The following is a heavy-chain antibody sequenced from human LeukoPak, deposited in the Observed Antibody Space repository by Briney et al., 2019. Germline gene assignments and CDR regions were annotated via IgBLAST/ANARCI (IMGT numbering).Heavy chain of an antibody. CDR2: TFYSGIP. CDR1: GGSISSRSYY. CDR3: ARGERSITMVRGVKIFDY. D-gene: IGHD3-10*01. Sequence: PSETLSLTCTVSGGSISSRSYYWGWIRQPPGKGLEWIGSTFYSGIPYYNSSLKSRVTISVDTSKNQFSLKLSSVTAADTSVYYCARGERSITMVRGVKIFDYWGQGTLVTVSS. J-gene: IGHJ4*02. V-gene: IGHV4-39*01.